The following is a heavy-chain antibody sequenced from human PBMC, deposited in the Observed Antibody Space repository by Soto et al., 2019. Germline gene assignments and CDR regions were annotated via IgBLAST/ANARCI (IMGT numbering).Heavy chain of an antibody. Sequence: QVQLQESGPGLVKPSETLSLTCAVSGASITTTQWWSWIRQPPGNGLQWIGEIYHSGSANYNPSPKSRVTRAVDRPKNQFTLKLTAVTATDSAVYDCATARVGAGSGSFDYWVQGTLVTVSS. V-gene: IGHV4-4*02. CDR3: ATARVGAGSGSFDY. CDR1: GASITTTQW. D-gene: IGHD2-15*01. CDR2: IYHSGSA. J-gene: IGHJ4*02.